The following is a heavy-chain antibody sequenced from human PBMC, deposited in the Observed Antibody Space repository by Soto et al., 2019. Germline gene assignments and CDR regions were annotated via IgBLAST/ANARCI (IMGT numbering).Heavy chain of an antibody. CDR3: ARDSGDTAVSYYFDF. J-gene: IGHJ4*02. D-gene: IGHD3-10*01. CDR1: GDSVSNNSAA. V-gene: IGHV6-1*01. Sequence: QTLSVTCDISGDSVSNNSAACNWIRHSPSRGLEWLGRTYYRSKWYNDYAISMRSRITLSADTSKSQFSLQLNSVTPEDTAVYYCARDSGDTAVSYYFDFWGQGILVTVYS. CDR2: TYYRSKWYN.